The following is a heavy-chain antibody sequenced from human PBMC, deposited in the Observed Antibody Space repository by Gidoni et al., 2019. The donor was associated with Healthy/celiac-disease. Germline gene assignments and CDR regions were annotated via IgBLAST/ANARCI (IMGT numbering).Heavy chain of an antibody. CDR2: ISGSGGST. Sequence: EVQLLESGGGLVQPGGSLRLSCAASGFTFSSYAMSWVHQAPGKGLEWVSAISGSGGSTYYADSVKGRFTISRDNSKNTLYLQMNSPRAEDTAVYYCAKARAGYNYNYFDYWGQGTLVTVSS. V-gene: IGHV3-23*01. J-gene: IGHJ4*02. D-gene: IGHD5-12*01. CDR1: GFTFSSYA. CDR3: AKARAGYNYNYFDY.